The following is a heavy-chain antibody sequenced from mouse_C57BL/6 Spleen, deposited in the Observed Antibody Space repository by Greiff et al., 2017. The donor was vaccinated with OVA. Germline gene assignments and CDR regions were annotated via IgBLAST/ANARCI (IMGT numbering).Heavy chain of an antibody. D-gene: IGHD2-3*01. V-gene: IGHV5-16*01. J-gene: IGHJ4*01. CDR2: INYDGSST. CDR3: ARDRNGYYGGAMDY. CDR1: GFTFSDYY. Sequence: EVQRVESEGGLVQPGSSMKLSCTASGFTFSDYYMAWVRQVPEKGLEWVANINYDGSSTYYLDSLKSRFIISRDNAKNILYLQMSSLKSEDTATYYCARDRNGYYGGAMDYWGQGTSVTVSS.